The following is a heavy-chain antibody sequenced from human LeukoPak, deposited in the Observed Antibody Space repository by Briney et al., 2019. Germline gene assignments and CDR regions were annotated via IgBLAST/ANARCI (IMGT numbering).Heavy chain of an antibody. Sequence: GGSLRLSCAASGFTFSSYAMNWVRQAPGKGLEWVSVLSGSGGRTYYADSVKGRFTISRDNSKNTLYLQMNSLRVEDTAVYYCAKSRREGGDPHYSSDFWGQGTLVTVSS. CDR2: LSGSGGRT. V-gene: IGHV3-23*01. CDR1: GFTFSSYA. CDR3: AKSRREGGDPHYSSDF. D-gene: IGHD2-21*02. J-gene: IGHJ4*02.